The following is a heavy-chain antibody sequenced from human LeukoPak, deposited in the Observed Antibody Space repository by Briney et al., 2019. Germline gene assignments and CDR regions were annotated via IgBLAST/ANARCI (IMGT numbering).Heavy chain of an antibody. CDR2: FDPEDGET. CDR1: GYTLTELS. D-gene: IGHD3-9*01. V-gene: IGHV1-24*01. J-gene: IGHJ3*02. Sequence: ASVKVSCKVSGYTLTELSMHWVRQAPGKGLEWMGGFDPEDGETIYAQKFQGRVTMTEDTSTDTAYMELSSLRSEDTAVYYCARGLPLRYFDWLTPDAFDIWGQGTMVTVSS. CDR3: ARGLPLRYFDWLTPDAFDI.